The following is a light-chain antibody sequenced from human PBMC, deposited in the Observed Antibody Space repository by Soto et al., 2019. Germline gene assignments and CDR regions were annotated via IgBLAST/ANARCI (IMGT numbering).Light chain of an antibody. CDR2: KAS. Sequence: DIVMAQSPDSLAVSLGERATINCKSSQSHLYSSNNKTYLAWYQQKPGKAPKLLIYKASTLKSGVPSRFSGSGSGTEFTLTISSLQPDDFGVYYCQQYADWPTTFGQGTKVDIK. CDR1: QSHLYSSNNKTY. V-gene: IGKV4-1*01. J-gene: IGKJ1*01. CDR3: QQYADWPTT.